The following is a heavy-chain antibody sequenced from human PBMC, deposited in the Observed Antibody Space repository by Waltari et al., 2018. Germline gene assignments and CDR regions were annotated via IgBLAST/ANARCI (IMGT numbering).Heavy chain of an antibody. CDR1: GCSISSGDYY. Sequence: QVQLQESGPGLVKPSQTLSLTCTVSGCSISSGDYYWSWIRQPPGKGLEWIGYIYYSGSTYYSPSLKSRVTISVDTSKNQFSLKLSSLTAADTAVYYCAREVYGSGSYYNIDWGQGTLVTVSS. J-gene: IGHJ4*02. CDR3: AREVYGSGSYYNID. CDR2: IYYSGST. V-gene: IGHV4-30-4*08. D-gene: IGHD3-10*01.